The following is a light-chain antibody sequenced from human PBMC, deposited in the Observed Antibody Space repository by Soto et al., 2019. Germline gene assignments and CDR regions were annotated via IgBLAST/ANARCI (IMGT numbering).Light chain of an antibody. CDR2: GAS. CDR1: QSVSTNY. J-gene: IGKJ1*01. Sequence: EIVLTQSPGTLSLSPGERATLSCRASQSVSTNYLAWYQRKPGQAPRLLIYGASSRATCIPDRFSGSGSGKDFTLTITRLEPEDFAVYYCQQYGSSPPTFGQGTKVEIK. CDR3: QQYGSSPPT. V-gene: IGKV3-20*01.